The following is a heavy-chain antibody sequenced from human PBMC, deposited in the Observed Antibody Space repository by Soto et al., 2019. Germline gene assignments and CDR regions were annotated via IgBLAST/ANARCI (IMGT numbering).Heavy chain of an antibody. J-gene: IGHJ4*02. CDR3: AKDPASRGWYSF. V-gene: IGHV3-53*01. CDR1: GFTVSSKY. Sequence: GGSLRLSCAASGFTVSSKYMSWVRQAPGKGLEWVSVIYSGGSTYYADSVKGRFTISRDNSKNTLYLQMNSLRAEDTAVYYCAKDPASRGWYSFWGQGTLVPVSS. CDR2: IYSGGST. D-gene: IGHD6-19*01.